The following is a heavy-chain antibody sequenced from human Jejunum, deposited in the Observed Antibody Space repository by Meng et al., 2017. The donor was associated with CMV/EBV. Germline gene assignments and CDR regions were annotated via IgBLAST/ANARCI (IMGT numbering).Heavy chain of an antibody. J-gene: IGHJ6*02. Sequence: SSNPAAWNWIRPSPSSGLEWLGRPYYRSKWNNDYALSVKSRMTINRDTSKNQFSLQLNSVTLEDTAVYYCARGYCSGGSSKSCMDVWGQGTTVTVSS. CDR3: ARGYCSGGSSKSCMDV. CDR1: SSNPAA. D-gene: IGHD2-15*01. V-gene: IGHV6-1*01. CDR2: PYYRSKWNN.